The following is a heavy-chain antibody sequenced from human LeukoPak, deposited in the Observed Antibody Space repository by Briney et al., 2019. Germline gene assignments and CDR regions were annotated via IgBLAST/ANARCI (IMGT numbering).Heavy chain of an antibody. V-gene: IGHV3-23*01. Sequence: PGGSLRLSCSASGFTFSSYAMSWVRQAPGKGLEWVSAISGSGGSTYYADSVKGRFTISRDNSKNTLYLQMNSLRAEDTAVYYCAKVPDYYYYYYGMDVWGQGTTVTVSS. CDR1: GFTFSSYA. D-gene: IGHD5-12*01. CDR3: AKVPDYYYYYYGMDV. CDR2: ISGSGGST. J-gene: IGHJ6*02.